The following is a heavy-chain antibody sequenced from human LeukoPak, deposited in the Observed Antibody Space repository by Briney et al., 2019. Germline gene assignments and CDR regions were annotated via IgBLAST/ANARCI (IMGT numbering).Heavy chain of an antibody. CDR2: ISYDGSNK. CDR3: ARSLLHPYYMDV. Sequence: GGSLRLSCAASGFTFSSYGMHWVRQAPGKGLEWVAVISYDGSNKYYADSVKGRFTISRDNSKNTLYLQMNSLRAEDTAVYYCARSLLHPYYMDVWGKGTTVTVSS. V-gene: IGHV3-30*03. D-gene: IGHD3-3*01. CDR1: GFTFSSYG. J-gene: IGHJ6*03.